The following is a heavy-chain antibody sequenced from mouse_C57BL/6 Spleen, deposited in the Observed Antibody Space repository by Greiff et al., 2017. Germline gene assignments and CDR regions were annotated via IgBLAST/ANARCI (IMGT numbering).Heavy chain of an antibody. J-gene: IGHJ1*03. CDR2: IHPNSGST. Sequence: QVQLKQPGAELVKPGASVKLSCKASGYTFTSYWMHWVKQRPGQGLEWIGMIHPNSGSTNYNEKFKSKATLTVDKSSSTAYMQLSSLTSEDSAVYYCAREKGLRSLYFDVWGTGTTVTVSS. V-gene: IGHV1-64*01. CDR1: GYTFTSYW. CDR3: AREKGLRSLYFDV. D-gene: IGHD1-1*01.